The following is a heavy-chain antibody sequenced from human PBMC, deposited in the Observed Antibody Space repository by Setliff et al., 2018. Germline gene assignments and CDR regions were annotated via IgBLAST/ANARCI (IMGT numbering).Heavy chain of an antibody. V-gene: IGHV1-3*04. D-gene: IGHD3-3*01. CDR3: AREEPGYYNFWSGYFSYFDY. CDR2: INTGNANT. CDR1: GYTFTNYA. J-gene: IGHJ4*02. Sequence: ASVKVSCKASGYTFTNYAIHWVRQAPGQRPEWMGWINTGNANTKYSQKFQGRVTITRDASASTAYMELSSLRSEDTAVYYCAREEPGYYNFWSGYFSYFDYWGQGTLVTVSS.